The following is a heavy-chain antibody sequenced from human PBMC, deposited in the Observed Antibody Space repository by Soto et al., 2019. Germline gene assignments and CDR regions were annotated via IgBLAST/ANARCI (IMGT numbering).Heavy chain of an antibody. J-gene: IGHJ4*01. V-gene: IGHV3-53*01. Sequence: PGGSLRLSCGASGLSVSDNYMGWVRQAPGRGLEWVSVMYAGGDTHYADSVKGRFTISRDKSENTLYLQMNSLRDEDTGVYFCVSRIPSWVFDYWRLGTLVTVSS. CDR2: MYAGGDT. CDR1: GLSVSDNY. D-gene: IGHD2-21*01. CDR3: VSRIPSWVFDY.